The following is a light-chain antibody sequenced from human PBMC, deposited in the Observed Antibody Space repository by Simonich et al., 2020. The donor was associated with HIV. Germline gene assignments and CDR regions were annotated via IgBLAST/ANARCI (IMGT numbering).Light chain of an antibody. V-gene: IGKV1-8*01. CDR1: QNIRSY. Sequence: AIRMTQSPSSLSASTGDRVTITCRASQNIRSYLAWYQQKPGKAPKLLIYTASTLQTGVPSRFNGSGSGTDFTLTISCLQSEDFATYFCQQYYSYPLTFGGGTKVEIK. CDR2: TAS. CDR3: QQYYSYPLT. J-gene: IGKJ4*01.